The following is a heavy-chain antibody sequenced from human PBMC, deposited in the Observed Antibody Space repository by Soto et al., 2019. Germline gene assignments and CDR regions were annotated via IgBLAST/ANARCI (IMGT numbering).Heavy chain of an antibody. J-gene: IGHJ6*02. CDR2: IYPGDSDD. V-gene: IGHV5-51*01. CDR1: GYSFTSYW. D-gene: IGHD1-26*01. CDR3: AAYSGSFYYGMDV. Sequence: GASLKISCKASGYSFTSYWIGWGRQMPGKGLEWMVIIYPGDSDDRYSPSFQGQVTISADKSISTAYLQWSSLKASDTAMYYCAAYSGSFYYGMDVCGQGTTVTVSS.